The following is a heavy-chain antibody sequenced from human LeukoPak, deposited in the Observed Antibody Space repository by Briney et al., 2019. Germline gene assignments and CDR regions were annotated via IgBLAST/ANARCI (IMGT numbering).Heavy chain of an antibody. J-gene: IGHJ4*02. Sequence: SETLSLTCTVSGGSISSSSYFWGWIRQPPGKGLEWIGSIYYRGSSNYNPSLKSRVTTSVDMSKNQVSLKLSSMTAADTAVYYCARSAGEWEHFDYWGQGIRVTVSS. CDR3: ARSAGEWEHFDY. CDR1: GGSISSSSYF. V-gene: IGHV4-39*07. D-gene: IGHD1-26*01. CDR2: IYYRGSS.